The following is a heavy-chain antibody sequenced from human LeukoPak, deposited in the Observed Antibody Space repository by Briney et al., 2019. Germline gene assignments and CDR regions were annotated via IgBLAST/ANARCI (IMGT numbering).Heavy chain of an antibody. V-gene: IGHV1-46*01. CDR2: INPSGGST. Sequence: ASVKVSCKASGGTFSSYAISWVRQAPGQGLEWMGIINPSGGSTSYAQKFQGRVTMTRDTSTSTVYMELSSLRSEDTAVYYCARGGSNWGELYWGQGTLVTVSS. CDR3: ARGGSNWGELY. J-gene: IGHJ4*02. CDR1: GGTFSSYA. D-gene: IGHD7-27*01.